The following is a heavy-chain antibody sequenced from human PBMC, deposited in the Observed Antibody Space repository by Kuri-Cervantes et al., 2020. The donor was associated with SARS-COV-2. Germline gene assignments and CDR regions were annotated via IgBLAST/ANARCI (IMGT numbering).Heavy chain of an antibody. J-gene: IGHJ6*02. CDR2: ISYDGSNK. Sequence: LSLTCAASGFPFSSYAMHWVRQAPGKGLEWVAVISYDGSNKYYADSVKGRFTISRDNSKNTLYLQMNSLRAEDTAVYYCARDPVTPGYYYYYGMDVWGQGTTVTVSS. CDR1: GFPFSSYA. D-gene: IGHD4-23*01. V-gene: IGHV3-30-3*01. CDR3: ARDPVTPGYYYYYGMDV.